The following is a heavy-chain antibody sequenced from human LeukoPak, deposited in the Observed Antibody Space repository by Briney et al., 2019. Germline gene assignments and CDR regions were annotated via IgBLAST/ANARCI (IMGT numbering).Heavy chain of an antibody. CDR2: IFGSGGSA. V-gene: IGHV3-23*01. D-gene: IGHD2-15*01. CDR1: GFTFGSYA. Sequence: GGSLRLSCAASGFTFGSYAMYWVRQAPGKGLEWVSGIFGSGGSAHYADSVKGRFTISRDNSKNTVYPQMDSLRAEDTAIYYCAKTITGYSSGRYPAWPIDYWGQGTLVTVSS. J-gene: IGHJ4*02. CDR3: AKTITGYSSGRYPAWPIDY.